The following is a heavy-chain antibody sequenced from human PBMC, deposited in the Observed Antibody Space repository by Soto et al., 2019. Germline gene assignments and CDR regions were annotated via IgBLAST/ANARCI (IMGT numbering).Heavy chain of an antibody. Sequence: QVQLQESGPGLVKPSETLSLTCTVSGGSISIYYWSWIRQPPGKGLEWIGYIYYSGSTNYNPSLKSRVTISVDTSKNQISLKLSSVTAADTAVYYCARVWGYYFDYWSQGTLVTVSS. D-gene: IGHD3-10*01. V-gene: IGHV4-59*01. CDR2: IYYSGST. J-gene: IGHJ4*02. CDR3: ARVWGYYFDY. CDR1: GGSISIYY.